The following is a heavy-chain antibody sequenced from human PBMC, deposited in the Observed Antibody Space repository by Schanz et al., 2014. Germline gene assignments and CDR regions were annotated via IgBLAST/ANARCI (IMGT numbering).Heavy chain of an antibody. V-gene: IGHV1-8*01. CDR1: GYTFTSYD. D-gene: IGHD6-13*01. J-gene: IGHJ4*02. CDR3: ARDGEAAAGCDY. Sequence: QVQLVQSGAEVKKPGASVKVSCKASGYTFTSYDINWVRQATGQGLEWMGWMNSKTGNTGYAQRFQGRVTMTRNTSITTAYLELSSLRSRDTAVYYCARDGEAAAGCDYWGQGTLVTVSS. CDR2: MNSKTGNT.